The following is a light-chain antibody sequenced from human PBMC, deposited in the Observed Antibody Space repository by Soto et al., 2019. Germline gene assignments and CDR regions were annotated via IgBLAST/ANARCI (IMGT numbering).Light chain of an antibody. J-gene: IGKJ5*01. Sequence: EIVMTQSKLSLPVTPGEPASISCMPSQSLLHSNGYNYLDWYLQKPGQSPQLLIYLGSNRASGVPDRFSGSGSGTDFTLKISRVEAEDVGIYYCMQALQNPVTFGQGTRLEIK. V-gene: IGKV2-28*01. CDR3: MQALQNPVT. CDR1: QSLLHSNGYNY. CDR2: LGS.